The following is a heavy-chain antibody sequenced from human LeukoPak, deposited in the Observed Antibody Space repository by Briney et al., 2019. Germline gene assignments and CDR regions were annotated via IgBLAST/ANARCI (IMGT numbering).Heavy chain of an antibody. CDR2: IYTRGST. CDR3: ARAYSSSWYDGHYFDY. V-gene: IGHV4-4*07. CDR1: GGSINNYY. D-gene: IGHD6-13*01. Sequence: SETLSLTCTVSGGSINNYYWSWIRQPAGKGLEWIGRIYTRGSTNYNPSLKSRVTMSVDTSKNHFSLKLSSVTAADTAVYYCARAYSSSWYDGHYFDYWGQGTLVTVSS. J-gene: IGHJ4*02.